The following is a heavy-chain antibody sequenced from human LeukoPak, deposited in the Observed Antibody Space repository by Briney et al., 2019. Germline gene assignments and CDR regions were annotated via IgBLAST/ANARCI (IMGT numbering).Heavy chain of an antibody. Sequence: GGSLRLSCAASGFTFSSYAMSWVRQAPGKGLEWVSVISGSGGSTFYADSVKGRFIISRDNSKNTLYLQMNSLRAEDTAVYYCAKVPGKYYFDYWGQGTLVTVSS. CDR2: ISGSGGST. J-gene: IGHJ4*02. D-gene: IGHD4-23*01. V-gene: IGHV3-23*01. CDR3: AKVPGKYYFDY. CDR1: GFTFSSYA.